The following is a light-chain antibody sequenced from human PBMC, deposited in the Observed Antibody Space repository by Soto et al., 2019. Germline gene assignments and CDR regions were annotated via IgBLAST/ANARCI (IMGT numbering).Light chain of an antibody. Sequence: QSVLTRPASVSGSPGQSITISCTGTSRDVGIYNLVSWYQLHPGKVPKLIIYEDTKRPSGISSRFSGSESGITAFLTISGLQAEDEADYYCCSYAGSSTYVFGTGTKVTVL. V-gene: IGLV2-23*01. CDR1: SRDVGIYNL. CDR2: EDT. J-gene: IGLJ1*01. CDR3: CSYAGSSTYV.